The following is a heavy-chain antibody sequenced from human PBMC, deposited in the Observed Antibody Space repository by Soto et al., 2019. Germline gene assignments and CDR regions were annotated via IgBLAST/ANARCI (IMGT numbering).Heavy chain of an antibody. Sequence: EVQLLESGGGLIHPGGSLRLSCVASGFRFSDHSMNWVRQAPGKGLEWVSYITSSGDSIYYADSVKGRFTVSRDNAKNSWFLQMNSLRDEDAAVYYCARLPKGSRVTSWGQGTLVTVSS. D-gene: IGHD4-17*01. CDR2: ITSSGDSI. CDR3: ARLPKGSRVTS. V-gene: IGHV3-48*02. CDR1: GFRFSDHS. J-gene: IGHJ4*02.